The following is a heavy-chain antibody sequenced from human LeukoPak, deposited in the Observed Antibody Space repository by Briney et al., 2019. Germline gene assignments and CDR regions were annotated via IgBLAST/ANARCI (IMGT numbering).Heavy chain of an antibody. CDR1: GFTFDDYA. CDR3: AKDIAGTVGGNYFDY. D-gene: IGHD1-1*01. V-gene: IGHV3-9*01. Sequence: GRSLRLSCAASGFTFDDYAMHWVRQAPGKGLEGVSGISWNSGSIVYADSVKGRFTISRDNAKNSLYLQMNSLRAEDTALYYCAKDIAGTVGGNYFDYWGQGTLVTVSS. J-gene: IGHJ4*02. CDR2: ISWNSGSI.